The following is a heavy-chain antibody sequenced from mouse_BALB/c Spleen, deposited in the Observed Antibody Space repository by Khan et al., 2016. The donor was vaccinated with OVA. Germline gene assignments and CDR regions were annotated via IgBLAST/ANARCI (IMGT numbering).Heavy chain of an antibody. CDR2: ISYSGYT. D-gene: IGHD2-4*01. V-gene: IGHV3-2*02. CDR1: GYSITSEFA. J-gene: IGHJ3*01. CDR3: ARKDYYDYDPFPY. Sequence: VQLKQSGPGLVKPSQSLSLTCTVTGYSITSEFAWNWIRQFPGNKLEWMGYISYSGYTRYNPSLKSLISITRDTSRNQFFLQLNSVTTEDTATYYCARKDYYDYDPFPYWGQGTLVTVSA.